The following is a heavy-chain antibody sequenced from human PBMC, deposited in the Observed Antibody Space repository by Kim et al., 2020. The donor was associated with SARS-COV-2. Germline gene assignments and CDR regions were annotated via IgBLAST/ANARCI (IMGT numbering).Heavy chain of an antibody. V-gene: IGHV3-23*01. J-gene: IGHJ4*02. CDR1: GFTFSNYA. D-gene: IGHD3-3*01. CDR3: AKEPYYDFWSGYYFDY. Sequence: GGSLRLSCAASGFTFSNYAMSWVRQAPGKGLEWVSAISGSGGSTYYADSVKGRFTISRDNSKNTLYLQMNSLRAEDTAVYYCAKEPYYDFWSGYYFDYWGRGTLVTVS. CDR2: ISGSGGST.